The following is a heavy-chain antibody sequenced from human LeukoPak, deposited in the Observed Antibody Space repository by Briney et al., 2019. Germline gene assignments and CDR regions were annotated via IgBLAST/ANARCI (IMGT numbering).Heavy chain of an antibody. CDR3: ARNDFWSGYRDYYYGMDV. Sequence: ASVKVSFKASGGTFISYAISWVRQAPGQGLEWMGGIIPIFGTANYAQKFQGRVTITADESTSTAYMELSSLRSEDTAVYYCARNDFWSGYRDYYYGMDVWGQGTTVTVSS. V-gene: IGHV1-69*01. CDR2: IIPIFGTA. CDR1: GGTFISYA. J-gene: IGHJ6*02. D-gene: IGHD3-3*01.